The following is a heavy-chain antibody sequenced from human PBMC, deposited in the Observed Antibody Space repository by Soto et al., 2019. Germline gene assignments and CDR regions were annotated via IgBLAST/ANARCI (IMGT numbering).Heavy chain of an antibody. CDR2: IKSKTDGGTT. CDR3: TTSRRALDAFDI. V-gene: IGHV3-15*01. Sequence: EVQLVESGGGLVKPGGSLRLSCAASGFTFSNAWMSWVRQAPGKGLEWVGRIKSKTDGGTTDYAAPVKGRFTISRDDSKNTLYLQMNSLKTEDTAVYYCTTSRRALDAFDIWGQGTMVTVSS. J-gene: IGHJ3*02. D-gene: IGHD1-1*01. CDR1: GFTFSNAW.